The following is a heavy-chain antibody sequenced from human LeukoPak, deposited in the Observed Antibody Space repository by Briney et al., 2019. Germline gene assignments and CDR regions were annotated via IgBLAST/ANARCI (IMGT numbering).Heavy chain of an antibody. CDR3: ARENYFDY. D-gene: IGHD3-10*01. Sequence: GGYLRLSCAASGFTCSRFWMGWVRQVPGKGLEWVANIKPDGSEKNYGDSVRGRFTISRDNARNSLYLQMNSLRAEDTAVYYCARENYFDYWGQGTLVTVSS. J-gene: IGHJ4*02. CDR1: GFTCSRFW. CDR2: IKPDGSEK. V-gene: IGHV3-7*04.